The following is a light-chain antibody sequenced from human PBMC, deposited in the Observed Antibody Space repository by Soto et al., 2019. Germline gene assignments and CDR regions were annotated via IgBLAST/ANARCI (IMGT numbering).Light chain of an antibody. J-gene: IGKJ5*01. CDR3: HSRA. Sequence: DIQMTQSPSTLSASVGDRVTIPCRASQTISRWLAWYQHKPGRAPKLLIYDASTLESGVPSRFSGSGSETEFTLTISRLQPDDFATYFCHSRAFGQGTRLEIK. V-gene: IGKV1-5*01. CDR1: QTISRW. CDR2: DAS.